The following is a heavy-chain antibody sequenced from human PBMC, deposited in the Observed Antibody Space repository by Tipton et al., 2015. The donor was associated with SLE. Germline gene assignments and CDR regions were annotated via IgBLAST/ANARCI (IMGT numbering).Heavy chain of an antibody. J-gene: IGHJ3*02. D-gene: IGHD6-13*01. Sequence: TLSLTCTVSGGPISSSSYYWGWIRQPPGKGLEWIGSIYYSGSTYYNPSLKSRVTISVDTSKNQFPLKLSSVTAADTAVYYCASYGGSSWGDAFDIWGQGTMVNVSS. V-gene: IGHV4-39*06. CDR3: ASYGGSSWGDAFDI. CDR1: GGPISSSSYY. CDR2: IYYSGST.